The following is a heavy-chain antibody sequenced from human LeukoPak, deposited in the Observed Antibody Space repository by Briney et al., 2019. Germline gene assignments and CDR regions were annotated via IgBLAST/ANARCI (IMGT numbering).Heavy chain of an antibody. Sequence: GGSLRLSCSVSGFTFSTYVMHWVRQAPGRGLEYVSAISSNGDNTYYADSVKGRFTISRDNSKNTLYLQMSSLRADDTAVYYCVRGTGYWGQGTLVTVSS. CDR2: ISSNGDNT. V-gene: IGHV3-64D*06. CDR3: VRGTGY. J-gene: IGHJ4*02. CDR1: GFTFSTYV.